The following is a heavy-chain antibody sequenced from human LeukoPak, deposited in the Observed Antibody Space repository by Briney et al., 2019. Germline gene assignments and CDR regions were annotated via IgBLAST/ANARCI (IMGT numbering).Heavy chain of an antibody. J-gene: IGHJ3*02. Sequence: GGSLRLSCAASGFTFSSYGMHWVRQAPGKGLEWVAFLRYDGSNKYYADSVKGRFTISRDNSKNTLYLQMNSLRAEDTAVYYCAKEYDILTGYYAFDIWGQGTMVTVSS. D-gene: IGHD3-9*01. V-gene: IGHV3-30*02. CDR3: AKEYDILTGYYAFDI. CDR2: LRYDGSNK. CDR1: GFTFSSYG.